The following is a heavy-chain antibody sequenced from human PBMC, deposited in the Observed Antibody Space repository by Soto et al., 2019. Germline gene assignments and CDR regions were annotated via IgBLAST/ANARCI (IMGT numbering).Heavy chain of an antibody. V-gene: IGHV3-21*01. D-gene: IGHD2-21*02. Sequence: LRLSCTASGFTFGTFTMSWVRQAPGKGLEWVSSIGTTSGFIYYADSVRGRFTISRNNAENSLYLQMDSLRAEDTAVYYCARVMCGDCSNYYYYSMDVWGQGXTVTVSS. J-gene: IGHJ6*02. CDR1: GFTFGTFT. CDR3: ARVMCGDCSNYYYYSMDV. CDR2: IGTTSGFI.